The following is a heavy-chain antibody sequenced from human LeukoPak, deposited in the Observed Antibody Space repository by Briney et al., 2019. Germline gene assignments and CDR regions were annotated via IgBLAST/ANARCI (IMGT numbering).Heavy chain of an antibody. Sequence: GASVKVSCKASGYTFTSYGISWVRQAPGQGLEWMGWISAYNGNTNYAQKLQGRVTMTTDTSTSTAYMELRSLRSDDTAVYYCARDLSHCSSTSCPSDYYYYYMDVWGKGTTATVSS. J-gene: IGHJ6*03. CDR3: ARDLSHCSSTSCPSDYYYYYMDV. CDR2: ISAYNGNT. V-gene: IGHV1-18*01. CDR1: GYTFTSYG. D-gene: IGHD2-2*01.